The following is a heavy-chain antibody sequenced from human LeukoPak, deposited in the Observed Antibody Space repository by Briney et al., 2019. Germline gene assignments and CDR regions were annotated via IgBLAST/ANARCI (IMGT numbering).Heavy chain of an antibody. V-gene: IGHV4-34*01. J-gene: IGHJ5*02. Sequence: SETLSLTCAVYGGSFSGYYWSWIRQPPGKGLEWIGEINHSGSTNYNPSLKSRVTISVDTSKNQFSLKLSSVTAADTAVYYCARAVIAAHARGYFDPWGQGTLVTVSS. CDR1: GGSFSGYY. CDR3: ARAVIAAHARGYFDP. CDR2: INHSGST. D-gene: IGHD6-6*01.